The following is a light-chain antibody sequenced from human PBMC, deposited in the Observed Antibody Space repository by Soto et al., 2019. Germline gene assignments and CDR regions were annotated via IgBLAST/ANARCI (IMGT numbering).Light chain of an antibody. V-gene: IGKV3-11*01. CDR1: QYINTR. J-gene: IGKJ1*01. Sequence: EIVLTQSPATVSSLPGDRGTLSFRASQYINTRLAWYQHRPGQAPRLLIYQTSIRAAGIPARFSASGTGTDFTLTISDVQPEDFAVYYCHQRQSWPRTFGQGTKVDIK. CDR3: HQRQSWPRT. CDR2: QTS.